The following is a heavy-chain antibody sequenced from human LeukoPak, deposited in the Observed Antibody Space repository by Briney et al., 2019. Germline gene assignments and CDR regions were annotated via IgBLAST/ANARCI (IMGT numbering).Heavy chain of an antibody. CDR2: ISSSSSYI. D-gene: IGHD2-8*01. J-gene: IGHJ4*02. Sequence: PGGSLRLSCAASGFTFSSYSMNWVRQAPGKGLEWVSSISSSSSYIYYADSVKGRFTISRDNAKNSLYLQMNSLRAEDTAVYYCARGPRGTNGLIDYWGQGTLVTVSS. CDR1: GFTFSSYS. V-gene: IGHV3-21*01. CDR3: ARGPRGTNGLIDY.